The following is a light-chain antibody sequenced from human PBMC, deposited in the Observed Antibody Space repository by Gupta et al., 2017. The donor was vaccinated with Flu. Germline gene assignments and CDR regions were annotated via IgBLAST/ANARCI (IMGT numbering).Light chain of an antibody. Sequence: DIPMTQSPSTLSASVGDRVTITCRASQSISSWLAWYQKKPGKAPKLLIYKASSLEIGVQSRLSGSGAGTEFTLTISSLQPDDFATYYCQQYDRYPVQITFGPGTKVDIK. CDR3: QQYDRYPVQIT. CDR1: QSISSW. CDR2: KAS. V-gene: IGKV1-5*03. J-gene: IGKJ3*01.